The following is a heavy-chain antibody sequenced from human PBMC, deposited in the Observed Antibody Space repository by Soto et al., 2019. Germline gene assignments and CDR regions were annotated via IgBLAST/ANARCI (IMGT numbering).Heavy chain of an antibody. CDR1: GFTFSSYW. CDR2: IKQDGSEK. J-gene: IGHJ4*02. D-gene: IGHD7-27*01. Sequence: GGSLRLSCAASGFTFSSYWMSWVRQAPGKGLEWVANIKQDGSEKYYVDSVKGRFTISRDNAKNSLYLQMNSLRAEDTAVYYCARTDPFFNWGHFDYWGQGTLVTVSS. V-gene: IGHV3-7*05. CDR3: ARTDPFFNWGHFDY.